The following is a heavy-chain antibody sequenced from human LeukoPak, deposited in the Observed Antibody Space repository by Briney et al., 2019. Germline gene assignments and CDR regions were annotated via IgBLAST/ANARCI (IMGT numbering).Heavy chain of an antibody. Sequence: PRPTPRHPHAAARLTFKNYRSSWVRQPSKKKLEWVANIKQDGSEKYYVDSVKGRFSISRDNTKNSLSLQMNILRPEDTALYYCGQDSEQQLINWAQGTLVTVSS. CDR1: RLTFKNYR. D-gene: IGHD6-13*01. V-gene: IGHV3-7*05. CDR3: GQDSEQQLIN. J-gene: IGHJ4*02. CDR2: IKQDGSEK.